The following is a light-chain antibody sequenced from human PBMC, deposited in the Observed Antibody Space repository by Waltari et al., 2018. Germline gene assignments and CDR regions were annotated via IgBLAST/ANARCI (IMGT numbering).Light chain of an antibody. Sequence: DIQMTQSPSTLSASVGDRVTITCRASQSISNWLAWYQQKPGKAPNLLIYKASILKSGVPSRFSGSGSGTQFTLTISSLQPGDSATYYCQQYNTYSSFGQGTKLEIK. J-gene: IGKJ2*01. CDR2: KAS. V-gene: IGKV1-5*03. CDR1: QSISNW. CDR3: QQYNTYSS.